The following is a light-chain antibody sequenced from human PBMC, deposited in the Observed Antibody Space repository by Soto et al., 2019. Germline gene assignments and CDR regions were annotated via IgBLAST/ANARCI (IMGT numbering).Light chain of an antibody. J-gene: IGKJ1*01. CDR3: QQRSKWPPWT. V-gene: IGKV3-11*01. CDR1: QSVGTY. Sequence: EIVLTQSPATLSLSPGERATLSCRASQSVGTYLAWYQQKPGQPPRLLIYDASNRATGFPARFSGSGSGTDFTLTISTLESEDFAVYFCQQRSKWPPWTFGQGTKVEIK. CDR2: DAS.